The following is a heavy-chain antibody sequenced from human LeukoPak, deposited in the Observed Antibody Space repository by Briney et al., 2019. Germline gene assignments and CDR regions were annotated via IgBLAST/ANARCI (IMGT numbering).Heavy chain of an antibody. Sequence: SETLSLTCTVSGGSISSYYWSWIRQPPGKGPEWIGNIYYSGSTNYNPSLKSRVTMSVDTSKNQFSLKLSSVTAADTAVYYCARLSTVTTSFDYWGQGTLVTVSS. D-gene: IGHD4-17*01. V-gene: IGHV4-59*12. J-gene: IGHJ4*02. CDR3: ARLSTVTTSFDY. CDR2: IYYSGST. CDR1: GGSISSYY.